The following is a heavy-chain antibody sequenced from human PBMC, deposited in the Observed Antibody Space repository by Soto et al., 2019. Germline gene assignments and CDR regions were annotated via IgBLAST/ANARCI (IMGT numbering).Heavy chain of an antibody. Sequence: EVQLVESGGGLVKPGGSLRLSCAASGFTFSSYSMNWVRQAPGKGLEWVSSISSSSSYIYYADSVKGRFTISRDNAKNSLYLQMNSLRAEDTAVYYCARSPMWGGVRFGYWGQGTLVTVSS. CDR2: ISSSSSYI. V-gene: IGHV3-21*01. CDR3: ARSPMWGGVRFGY. D-gene: IGHD3-10*01. J-gene: IGHJ4*02. CDR1: GFTFSSYS.